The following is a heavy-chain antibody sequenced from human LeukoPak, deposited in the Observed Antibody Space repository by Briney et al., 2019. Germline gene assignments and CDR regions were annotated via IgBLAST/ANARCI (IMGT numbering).Heavy chain of an antibody. J-gene: IGHJ3*02. D-gene: IGHD6-13*01. CDR1: GFTFGDYA. CDR2: IRSKAYGGTT. Sequence: GGSLRLSCTASGFTFGDYAMSWVRQAPGKGLEWVGFIRSKAYGGTTEYAASVKGRFTISRDDSKSIAYLQMNSLKTEDTAVYYCTRDRAAAAAGAFDIWGQGTMVTVSS. CDR3: TRDRAAAAAGAFDI. V-gene: IGHV3-49*04.